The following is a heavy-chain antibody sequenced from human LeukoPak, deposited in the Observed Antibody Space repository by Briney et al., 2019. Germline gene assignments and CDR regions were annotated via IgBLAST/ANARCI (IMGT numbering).Heavy chain of an antibody. V-gene: IGHV4-39*07. Sequence: SETLSLTCTVSGGSISSSSYYWGWIRQPPGKGLEWIGSIYYSGSTYYNPSLKSRVTISVDTSKNQFSLKLSSVTAADTAVYYCARVGTYYDSSGYHDYWGQGTLVTVSS. CDR2: IYYSGST. D-gene: IGHD3-22*01. CDR3: ARVGTYYDSSGYHDY. J-gene: IGHJ4*02. CDR1: GGSISSSSYY.